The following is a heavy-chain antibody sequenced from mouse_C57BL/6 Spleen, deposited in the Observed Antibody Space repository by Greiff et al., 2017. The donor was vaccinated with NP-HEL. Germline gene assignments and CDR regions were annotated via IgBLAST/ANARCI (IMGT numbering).Heavy chain of an antibody. D-gene: IGHD1-1*01. J-gene: IGHJ2*01. V-gene: IGHV14-2*01. CDR1: GFNFTDYY. CDR3: ARRSSAYYFDY. Sequence: EVQLQESGAELVKPGASVKLSCTASGFNFTDYYMHWVKQRPEQGLEWIGRINPEDGETNYDPKFQGKATITADTSSNPAYLQLSSLTSEDTAVDNGARRSSAYYFDYWGQGTTLTVSS. CDR2: INPEDGET.